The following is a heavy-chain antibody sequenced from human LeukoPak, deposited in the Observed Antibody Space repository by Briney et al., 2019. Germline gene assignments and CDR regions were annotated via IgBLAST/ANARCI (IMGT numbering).Heavy chain of an antibody. Sequence: PGGSLRLSCAASGFTFSSYGMHWVRQAPGKGLEWVAFIRYDGSNKYYADSVKGRFTISRDNSKNTLYLQMNSLRAEDTAVYYCARVSLGTKQWLQSRRGMDVWGQGITVTVSS. D-gene: IGHD6-19*01. CDR1: GFTFSSYG. V-gene: IGHV3-30*02. CDR3: ARVSLGTKQWLQSRRGMDV. CDR2: IRYDGSNK. J-gene: IGHJ6*02.